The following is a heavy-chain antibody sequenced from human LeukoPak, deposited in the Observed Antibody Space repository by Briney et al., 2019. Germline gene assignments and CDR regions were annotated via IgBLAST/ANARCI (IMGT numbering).Heavy chain of an antibody. CDR1: GFTFHNTW. V-gene: IGHV3-15*01. CDR2: IKSNPDGGTK. D-gene: IGHD3-16*01. CDR3: TTDRFD. J-gene: IGHJ4*02. Sequence: GGSLRLSRSTSGFTFHNTWMSWVRQAPGKGLQWAARIKSNPDGGTKDYAPPVEGGFSISRDDSRNTLSLQMNNLKTEDTAVYYCTTDRFDWGQGTLVSVSS.